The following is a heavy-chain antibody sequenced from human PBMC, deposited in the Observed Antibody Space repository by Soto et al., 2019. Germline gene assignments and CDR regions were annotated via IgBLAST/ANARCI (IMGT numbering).Heavy chain of an antibody. CDR3: AGGTVRGVIIPYYFNY. J-gene: IGHJ4*02. CDR1: GFTFSDYY. V-gene: IGHV3-11*01. D-gene: IGHD3-10*01. CDR2: ISSSGSTI. Sequence: TGGSLRLSCAASGFTFSDYYMSWIRQAPGKGLEWVSYISSSGSTIYYADSVKGRFTISRDNAKTSLYLQMNSLRAEDTAVYYCAGGTVRGVIIPYYFNYWGQGTLVTVSS.